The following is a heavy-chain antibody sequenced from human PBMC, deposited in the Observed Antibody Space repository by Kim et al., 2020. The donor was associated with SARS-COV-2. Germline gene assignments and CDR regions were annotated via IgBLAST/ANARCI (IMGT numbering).Heavy chain of an antibody. CDR3: ARERESRFDY. D-gene: IGHD3-10*01. V-gene: IGHV4-31*02. Sequence: GSTYNNPSLKSRVTITVDTSKNQFSLKLSSVTAADTAVYYCARERESRFDYWGQGTLVTVSS. CDR2: GST. J-gene: IGHJ4*02.